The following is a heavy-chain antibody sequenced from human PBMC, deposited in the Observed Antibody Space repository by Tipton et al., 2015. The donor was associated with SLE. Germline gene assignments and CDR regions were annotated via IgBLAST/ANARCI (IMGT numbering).Heavy chain of an antibody. CDR3: ARGGGSYYDY. CDR1: GGSISGYY. J-gene: IGHJ4*02. V-gene: IGHV4-4*07. CDR2: VYSSGST. Sequence: TLSLTCTVSGGSISGYYWSWIRQPAGKGLEWIGRVYSSGSTIYNPSIKSRITLSLDTSKNQFYLRVNSVTAADTALYYCARGGGSYYDYWGQGTLVTVSS. D-gene: IGHD1-26*01.